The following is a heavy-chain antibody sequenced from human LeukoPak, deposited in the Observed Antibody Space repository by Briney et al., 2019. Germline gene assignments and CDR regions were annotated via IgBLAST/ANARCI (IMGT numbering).Heavy chain of an antibody. CDR2: IYDSGTT. Sequence: KPSETLSLTCTVSGGSISSYYWSWIRQPPGKGLEWIGYIYDSGTTNYNPSVKSRVTISLDTSKNQFSLKLSSVTAADTAVYYCARSGYYYDSSGYFRFDPWGQGTLVTVSS. CDR1: GGSISSYY. J-gene: IGHJ5*02. V-gene: IGHV4-59*01. D-gene: IGHD3-22*01. CDR3: ARSGYYYDSSGYFRFDP.